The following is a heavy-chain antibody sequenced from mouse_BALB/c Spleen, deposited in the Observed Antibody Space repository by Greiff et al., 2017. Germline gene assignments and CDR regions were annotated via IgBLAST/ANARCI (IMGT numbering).Heavy chain of an antibody. CDR1: GYTFTSYW. J-gene: IGHJ4*01. Sequence: QVQLKQPGAELVKPGASVKLSCKASGYTFTSYWMHWVKRRPGQGLEWIGEINPSNGRTNYNEKFKSKATLTVDKSSSTAYMQLSSLTSEDSAVYYCARVDYREEEGYAMDYWGQGTSVTVSS. D-gene: IGHD2-14*01. CDR2: INPSNGRT. CDR3: ARVDYREEEGYAMDY. V-gene: IGHV1S81*02.